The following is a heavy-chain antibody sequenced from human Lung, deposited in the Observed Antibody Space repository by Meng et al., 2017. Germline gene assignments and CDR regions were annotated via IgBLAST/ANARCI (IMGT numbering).Heavy chain of an antibody. CDR1: GGSFSDYY. Sequence: QVQLAQWGAGLLTPSDTLSLTCVVSGGSFSDYYWSWIRQPPGKGLEWIGEINHSGSTNYNPSLESRATISVDTSQNNLSLKLSSVTAADSAVYYCARGPTTMAHDFDYWGQGTLVTVSS. J-gene: IGHJ4*02. CDR2: INHSGST. D-gene: IGHD4-11*01. CDR3: ARGPTTMAHDFDY. V-gene: IGHV4-34*01.